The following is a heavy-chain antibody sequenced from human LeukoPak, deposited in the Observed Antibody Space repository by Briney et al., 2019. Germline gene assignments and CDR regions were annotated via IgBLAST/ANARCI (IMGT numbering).Heavy chain of an antibody. J-gene: IGHJ6*02. Sequence: ASVKVSCKASGGTFSSYAISWVRQAPGQGLEWMGGIIPIFGTANYAQKFQGRVTITADESTSTAYMELSSLRSEDTAVYYCARSYSYGSYYYYGMDVWGQGTTVTVPS. CDR1: GGTFSSYA. CDR2: IIPIFGTA. V-gene: IGHV1-69*13. D-gene: IGHD5-18*01. CDR3: ARSYSYGSYYYYGMDV.